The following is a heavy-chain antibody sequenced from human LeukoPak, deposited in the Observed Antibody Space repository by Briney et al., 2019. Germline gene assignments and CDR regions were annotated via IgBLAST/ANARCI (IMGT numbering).Heavy chain of an antibody. Sequence: SETLSLTCTVSGGSISSSSYYWGWIRQPPGKGLEWIGNIYYSGSTYYNPSLKSRVTISADTSKHQFSLKLSSVTAADSAMYYCARLGSSAPLYYFDYWGQGTLVTVSS. V-gene: IGHV4-39*01. CDR1: GGSISSSSYY. CDR3: ARLGSSAPLYYFDY. J-gene: IGHJ4*02. D-gene: IGHD6-19*01. CDR2: IYYSGST.